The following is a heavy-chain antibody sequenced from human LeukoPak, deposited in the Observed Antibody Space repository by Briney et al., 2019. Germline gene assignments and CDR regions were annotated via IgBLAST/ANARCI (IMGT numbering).Heavy chain of an antibody. CDR1: GDSITSSKW. Sequence: SGTLSLTCAVSGDSITSSKWWSWVRQSPEKGLEWIGEIYHSGTTNYNPSLKSRVTISVDKSKNQFSLNLSSVTAADTAVYYCAKDGGQQLVRGGVFDFWGQGTLVTVSS. V-gene: IGHV4-4*02. CDR2: IYHSGTT. CDR3: AKDGGQQLVRGGVFDF. J-gene: IGHJ4*02. D-gene: IGHD6-13*01.